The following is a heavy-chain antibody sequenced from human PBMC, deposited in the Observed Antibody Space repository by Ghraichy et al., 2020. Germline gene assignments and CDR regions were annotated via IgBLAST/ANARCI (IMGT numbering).Heavy chain of an antibody. CDR3: ARSVRGAESGYYYVDC. J-gene: IGHJ4*02. CDR2: IKQDGTEN. CDR1: GFTFSSYW. V-gene: IGHV3-7*01. D-gene: IGHD3-3*01. Sequence: GGSLRLSCTATGFTFSSYWMSWVRRAPGKGLEWVANIKQDGTENFYVDSVKGRFTISRDNAKNSLYLQLNSLRADDTAVYYCARSVRGAESGYYYVDCWGQGTLVTVSS.